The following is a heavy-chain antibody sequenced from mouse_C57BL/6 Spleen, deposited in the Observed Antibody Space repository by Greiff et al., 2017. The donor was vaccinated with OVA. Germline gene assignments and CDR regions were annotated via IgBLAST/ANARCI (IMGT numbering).Heavy chain of an antibody. Sequence: EVHLVESGGGLVQPGGSMKLSCVASGFTFSNYWMNWVRQSPEKGLEWVAQIRLKSDNYATHYAESVKGRFTISRDDSKSSVYLQMNNLRAEDTGIYYCTEAYYDYDVSYAMDYWGQGTSVTVSS. CDR3: TEAYYDYDVSYAMDY. V-gene: IGHV6-3*01. CDR1: GFTFSNYW. J-gene: IGHJ4*01. CDR2: IRLKSDNYAT. D-gene: IGHD2-4*01.